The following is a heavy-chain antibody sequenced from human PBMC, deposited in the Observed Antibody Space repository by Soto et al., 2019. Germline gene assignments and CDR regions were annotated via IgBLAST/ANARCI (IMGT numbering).Heavy chain of an antibody. V-gene: IGHV4-39*01. CDR2: IYYSGST. D-gene: IGHD3-9*01. Sequence: PSETLSLTCTVSGGSISSSSYSWGWIRQPPGKGLEWIGSIYYSGSTYYNPSLKSRLTISVDTSKNQFSLKLNSVTAADTAVYNCARQPIKDYYYYYMDVSGRATTVTVSS. J-gene: IGHJ6*03. CDR1: GGSISSSSYS. CDR3: ARQPIKDYYYYYMDV.